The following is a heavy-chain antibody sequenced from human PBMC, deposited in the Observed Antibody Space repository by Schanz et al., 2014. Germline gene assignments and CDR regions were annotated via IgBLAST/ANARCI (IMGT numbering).Heavy chain of an antibody. V-gene: IGHV3-30*18. CDR3: AKDTSPIDTVLVLIAIGY. D-gene: IGHD2-8*02. CDR1: GFTFSSYG. CDR2: MSYDESIK. J-gene: IGHJ4*01. Sequence: LSCSASGFTFSSYGMHWFPQAPGQVLEWVAAMSYDESIKYSGDSVKGRITSSRDNSKKTLYMHMKTLRFEDTGVYYCAKDTSPIDTVLVLIAIGYW.